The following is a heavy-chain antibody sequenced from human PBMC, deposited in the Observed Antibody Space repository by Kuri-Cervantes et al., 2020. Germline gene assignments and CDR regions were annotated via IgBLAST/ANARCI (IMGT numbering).Heavy chain of an antibody. CDR1: GFTLGDYA. J-gene: IGHJ6*02. D-gene: IGHD5-24*01. Sequence: GGSLRLSCTASGFTLGDYAMSWFRQAPGKGLEWVGFIRSKAYGGTTEYAASVKGRFTISRDDSKSIAYLQMNSLKTEDTAVYYCTRGGRWLQYVVWGQGTTVTVSS. CDR3: TRGGRWLQYVV. V-gene: IGHV3-49*03. CDR2: IRSKAYGGTT.